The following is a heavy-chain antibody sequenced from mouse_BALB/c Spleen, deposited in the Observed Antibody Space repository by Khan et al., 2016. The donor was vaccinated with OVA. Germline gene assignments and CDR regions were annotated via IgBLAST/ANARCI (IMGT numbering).Heavy chain of an antibody. J-gene: IGHJ3*01. CDR1: GYTFTSYT. CDR2: INPSNGYT. V-gene: IGHV1-4*01. D-gene: IGHD2-14*01. Sequence: QVQLKQSGAELARPGASVKMSCKASGYTFTSYTIHWIKKRPGQGLEWIGYINPSNGYTNYNQKFKDKATLTTDKSSTKAYLQLSSLTSDDSAVCNCVRDGAYHRNDGWFAYWGQGTLVTVSA. CDR3: VRDGAYHRNDGWFAY.